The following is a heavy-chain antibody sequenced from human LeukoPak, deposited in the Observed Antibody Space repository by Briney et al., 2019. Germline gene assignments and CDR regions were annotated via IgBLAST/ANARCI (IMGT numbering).Heavy chain of an antibody. CDR3: ARSSPAMVRGVNDAFDI. Sequence: PSETLSLTCTVSGGSISSYYWSWIRQPPGKGLEWIEYIYYSGSTNYNPSLKSRVTISVDTSKNQFSLKLSSVTAADTAVYYCARSSPAMVRGVNDAFDIWGQGTMVTVSS. J-gene: IGHJ3*02. CDR2: IYYSGST. V-gene: IGHV4-59*01. D-gene: IGHD3-10*01. CDR1: GGSISSYY.